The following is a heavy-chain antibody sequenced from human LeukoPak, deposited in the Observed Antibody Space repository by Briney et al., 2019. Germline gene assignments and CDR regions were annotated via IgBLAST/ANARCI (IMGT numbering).Heavy chain of an antibody. CDR1: RFTVSSNY. CDR2: IYSGGST. V-gene: IGHV3-53*01. D-gene: IGHD2-2*01. Sequence: GGSLRLSCAASRFTVSSNYMSWVRQAPGKGLEWVSVIYSGGSTYYADSVKGRFTISRDNSKNTLYLQMNSLRAEDTAVYYCARDRGYCSSTSCYGVFYYGMDVWGQGTTVTVSS. J-gene: IGHJ6*02. CDR3: ARDRGYCSSTSCYGVFYYGMDV.